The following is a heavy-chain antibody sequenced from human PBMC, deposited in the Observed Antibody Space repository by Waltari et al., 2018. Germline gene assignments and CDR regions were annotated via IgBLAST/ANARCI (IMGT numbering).Heavy chain of an antibody. CDR2: IFYSGTT. Sequence: QVQLQESGPGLAKPSETLSLTCTVSGGSISSSNYYWGWIRQPPGKGLEWIGTIFYSGTTVHNPSLKSRVTISVDTSKNQFSLILTSVTAADTAVYFCARLSYAHYYGMDVWGQGTTVTVSS. CDR3: ARLSYAHYYGMDV. J-gene: IGHJ6*02. CDR1: GGSISSSNYY. V-gene: IGHV4-39*07. D-gene: IGHD1-26*01.